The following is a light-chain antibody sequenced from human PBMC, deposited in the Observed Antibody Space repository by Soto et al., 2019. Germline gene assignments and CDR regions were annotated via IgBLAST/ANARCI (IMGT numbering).Light chain of an antibody. CDR2: DVS. J-gene: IGLJ1*01. V-gene: IGLV2-14*03. CDR1: TSDVVGYNY. CDR3: SSYTSSSTPLYV. Sequence: QSALTQPASVSGSPGQSITISCTGTTSDVVGYNYVSWYQHHPGKAPKLMLFDVSNRPSGVSNRFSGSKSGNTASLTISGLQAEDEADYYCSSYTSSSTPLYVFGTGTKLTVL.